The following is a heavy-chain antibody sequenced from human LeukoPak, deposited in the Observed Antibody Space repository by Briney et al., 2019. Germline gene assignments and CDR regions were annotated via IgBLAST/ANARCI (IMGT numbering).Heavy chain of an antibody. J-gene: IGHJ4*02. CDR3: AREMPQIAPAGTFRY. D-gene: IGHD6-13*01. CDR1: GFTFSSYA. Sequence: AGGSLRLSCAASGFTFSSYAMHWVRQAPGKGLEWVAVISYDGSNKYYADSVKGRFTISRDNSKNTLYLQMNSLRAEDTAVYYCAREMPQIAPAGTFRYWGQGTLVTVSS. CDR2: ISYDGSNK. V-gene: IGHV3-30*04.